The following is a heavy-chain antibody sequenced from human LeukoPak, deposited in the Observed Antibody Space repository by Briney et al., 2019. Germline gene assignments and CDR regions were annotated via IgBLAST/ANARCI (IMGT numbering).Heavy chain of an antibody. CDR1: GDSVSSNSAA. J-gene: IGHJ4*02. CDR3: ARDGGYCSSTSCHLPDY. CDR2: TYYRSKWYN. D-gene: IGHD2-2*03. V-gene: IGHV6-1*01. Sequence: SQTLSLTCAISGDSVSSNSAAWNWIRQSPSRGLEWLGRTYYRSKWYNDYAVSVKCRITIDPDTSKNQFSLQLNSVTPEDTAVYYCARDGGYCSSTSCHLPDYWGQGTLVTVSS.